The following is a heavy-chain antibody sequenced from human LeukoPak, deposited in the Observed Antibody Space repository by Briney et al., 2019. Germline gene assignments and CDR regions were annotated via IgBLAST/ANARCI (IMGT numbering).Heavy chain of an antibody. V-gene: IGHV4-39*07. Sequence: PSETLSLTCTVSGGSISSSHYYWDWIRQPPGKGLEWIGNIYYSGSTYYNPSLKSRVTISVDKSKNQFSLKLSSVTAADTAVYYCARAHSPIAARVAFDIWGQGTMVTVSS. CDR1: GGSISSSHYY. J-gene: IGHJ3*02. D-gene: IGHD6-6*01. CDR3: ARAHSPIAARVAFDI. CDR2: IYYSGST.